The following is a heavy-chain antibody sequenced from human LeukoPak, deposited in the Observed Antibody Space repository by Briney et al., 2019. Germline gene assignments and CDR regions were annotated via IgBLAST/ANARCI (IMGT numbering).Heavy chain of an antibody. Sequence: GASVKVSCKASGDTFTGHYMHWVRQAPGQGLEWIGWINVKSGGTNYAQKFQGRVTVTRDTSIRTAYMELSSLRSDDTALYYCARDSGYPYYFDFWGQGTLVTVSS. CDR1: GDTFTGHY. V-gene: IGHV1-2*02. J-gene: IGHJ4*02. D-gene: IGHD3-22*01. CDR3: ARDSGYPYYFDF. CDR2: INVKSGGT.